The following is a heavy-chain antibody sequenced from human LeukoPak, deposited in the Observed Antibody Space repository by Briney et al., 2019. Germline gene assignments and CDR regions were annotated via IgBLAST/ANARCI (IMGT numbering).Heavy chain of an antibody. CDR2: VRSKTYGGTT. J-gene: IGHJ6*03. Sequence: GGSLRLSCTASGFTFGDYAMAWVRQAPGKGLEWVGFVRSKTYGGTTEYAASVKGRFTISRGDFKNIAYLQMNSLKTEDTAVYYCTRASSSTWSYYYYYMDVWGKGTTVTISS. CDR3: TRASSSTWSYYYYYMDV. V-gene: IGHV3-49*04. D-gene: IGHD6-13*01. CDR1: GFTFGDYA.